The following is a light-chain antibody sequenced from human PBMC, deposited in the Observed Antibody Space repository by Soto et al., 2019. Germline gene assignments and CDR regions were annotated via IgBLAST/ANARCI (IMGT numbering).Light chain of an antibody. CDR1: QSISTW. J-gene: IGKJ1*01. Sequence: DIQVTQSPSTLSASVGDRVTITCRASQSISTWLAWYQQTPGKAPKPLIYDASSLESGVPSRFSGSGSGTEFTLTISSLQTDDFATYYCQQYKNYSPWTFGQGTKVDIK. CDR3: QQYKNYSPWT. V-gene: IGKV1-5*01. CDR2: DAS.